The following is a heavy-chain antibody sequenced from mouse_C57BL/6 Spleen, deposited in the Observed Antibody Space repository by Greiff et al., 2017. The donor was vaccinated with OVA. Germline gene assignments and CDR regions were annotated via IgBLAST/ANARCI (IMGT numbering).Heavy chain of an antibody. V-gene: IGHV1-18*01. CDR2: INPNNGGT. CDR3: ARSLYYGSSYLYYFDY. J-gene: IGHJ2*01. D-gene: IGHD1-1*01. Sequence: VQLKQSGPELVKPGASVKIPCKASGYTFTDYNMDWVKQSHGKSLEWIGDINPNNGGTIYNQKFKGKATLTVDKSSSTAYMELRSLTSEDTAVYYCARSLYYGSSYLYYFDYWGQGTTLTVSS. CDR1: GYTFTDYN.